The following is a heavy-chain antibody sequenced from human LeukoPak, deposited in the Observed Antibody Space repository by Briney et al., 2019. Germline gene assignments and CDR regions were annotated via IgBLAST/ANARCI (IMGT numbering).Heavy chain of an antibody. D-gene: IGHD6-19*01. CDR2: IRNKANGGTA. CDR1: GFTFSDYA. CDR3: SRAYSTGWLGINDY. Sequence: GGSLRLSCTASGFTFSDYAMTWVRQAPGKGLEWVGFIRNKANGGTADYAASVKGRFTISRDDSKTIAYLQMDSLKTEDTAVYFCSRAYSTGWLGINDYWGQGVLVTVSS. J-gene: IGHJ4*02. V-gene: IGHV3-49*04.